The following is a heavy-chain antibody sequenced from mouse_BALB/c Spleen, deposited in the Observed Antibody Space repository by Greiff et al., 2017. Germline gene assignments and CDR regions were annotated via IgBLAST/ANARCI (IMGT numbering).Heavy chain of an antibody. CDR3: ARGYYGSSYY. D-gene: IGHD1-1*01. V-gene: IGHV14-3*02. Sequence: VQLKQSGAELVKPGASVKLSCTASGFNIKDTYMHWVKQRPEQGLEWIGRIDPANGNTKYDPKFQGKATITADTSSNTAYRQLSSLTSEDTAVYYCARGYYGSSYYWGQGTTLTVSA. CDR1: GFNIKDTY. J-gene: IGHJ2*01. CDR2: IDPANGNT.